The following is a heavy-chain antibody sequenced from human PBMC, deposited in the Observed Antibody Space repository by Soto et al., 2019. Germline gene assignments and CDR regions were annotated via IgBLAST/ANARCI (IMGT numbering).Heavy chain of an antibody. CDR1: GYTFTRYA. Sequence: QVPLVQSGAEVKKPGASVKVSCKASGYTFTRYAMYWVRQAPGQRLEWMGWINAGNGNTKYSQKFQGRLTITRDTSASTAYMELSSLRSEDTALYYCARIYGDYTEYFQHWGQGTLVTVSP. CDR3: ARIYGDYTEYFQH. J-gene: IGHJ1*01. D-gene: IGHD4-17*01. CDR2: INAGNGNT. V-gene: IGHV1-3*01.